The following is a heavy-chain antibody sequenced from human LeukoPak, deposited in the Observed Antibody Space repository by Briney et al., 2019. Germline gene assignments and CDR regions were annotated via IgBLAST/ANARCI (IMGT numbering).Heavy chain of an antibody. J-gene: IGHJ4*02. CDR3: ARSGWFGELGFDY. V-gene: IGHV3-21*01. CDR1: GFTFSSYT. CDR2: ISSSSSYI. D-gene: IGHD3-10*01. Sequence: GGSLRLSCAASGFTFSSYTMNWVRQAPGKGLEWVSSISSSSSYIYHADSVKGRFTFSRDNAKNSLYLQMNSLRAEDTAVYYCARSGWFGELGFDYWGQGTLVTVSS.